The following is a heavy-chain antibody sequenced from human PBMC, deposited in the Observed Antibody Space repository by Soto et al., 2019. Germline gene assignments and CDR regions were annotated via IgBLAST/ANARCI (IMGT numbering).Heavy chain of an antibody. D-gene: IGHD3-10*01. CDR2: IVVGSGNT. Sequence: GASVKVSCKASGFTFTSSAVQWVRQARGQRLEWIGWIVVGSGNTNYAQKFQERVTITRDMSTSTAYMELRSLRSDDTAVYYCARDQEGSKVGGGMDVWGQGTTVTVSS. CDR3: ARDQEGSKVGGGMDV. V-gene: IGHV1-58*01. J-gene: IGHJ6*02. CDR1: GFTFTSSA.